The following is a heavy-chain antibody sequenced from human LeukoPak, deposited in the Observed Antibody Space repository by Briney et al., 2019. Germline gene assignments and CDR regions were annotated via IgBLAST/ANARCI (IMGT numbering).Heavy chain of an antibody. V-gene: IGHV3-30-3*01. CDR1: GFTFSSYA. J-gene: IGHJ4*02. CDR2: ISYDGSNK. CDR3: ARTPPSSGRSRGVLNFDY. Sequence: PGGSLRLSCAASGFTFSSYAMHWVRQAPGKGLEWVAVISYDGSNKYYADSVKGRFTISRDNSKNTLYLQMNSLRAEDTAVYYCARTPPSSGRSRGVLNFDYWGQGTLVTVSP. D-gene: IGHD6-19*01.